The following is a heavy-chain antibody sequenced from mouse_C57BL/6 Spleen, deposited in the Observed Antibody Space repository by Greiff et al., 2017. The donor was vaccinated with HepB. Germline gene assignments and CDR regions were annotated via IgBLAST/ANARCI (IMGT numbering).Heavy chain of an antibody. J-gene: IGHJ2*01. CDR3: ARGRKLSYYDY. Sequence: VQLQQSGAELARPGASVKLSCMASGYTFTSYGISWVKQRTGQGLEWIGVIYPRSGNTYYNEKFKGKATLTAEKSSSRAYMELRRLTSVYSAVYFYARGRKLSYYDYWGQGTTLTVSS. V-gene: IGHV1-81*01. CDR1: GYTFTSYG. CDR2: IYPRSGNT.